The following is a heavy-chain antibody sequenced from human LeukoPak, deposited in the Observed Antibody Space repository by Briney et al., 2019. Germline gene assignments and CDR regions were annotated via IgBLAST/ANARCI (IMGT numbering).Heavy chain of an antibody. CDR1: GYTFTSYG. CDR3: ARVYYFQPHDYGDFALGYYYYGMDV. D-gene: IGHD4-17*01. CDR2: ISAYNGNT. J-gene: IGHJ6*02. V-gene: IGHV1-18*01. Sequence: ASVKVSCKASGYTFTSYGFNWVRQAPGQGLEWMGWISAYNGNTNYAQKLQGRVTMTTDTSTSTAYMELSSLRSEDTAVYYCARVYYFQPHDYGDFALGYYYYGMDVWGQGTTVTVSS.